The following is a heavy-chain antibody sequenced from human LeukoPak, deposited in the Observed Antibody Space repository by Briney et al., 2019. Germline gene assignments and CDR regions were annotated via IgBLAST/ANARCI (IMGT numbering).Heavy chain of an antibody. CDR1: GYTFTSYY. CDR2: INPSGGST. V-gene: IGHV1-46*01. D-gene: IGHD5-12*01. CDR3: ARVSGFGGYDDAFDI. J-gene: IGHJ3*02. Sequence: ASVKVSCKASGYTFTSYYMHWVRQAPGQGLEWMGIINPSGGSTSYAQKFQGRVTMTRDTSTSTVYMGLSSLRSEDTAVYYCARVSGFGGYDDAFDIWGQGTMVTVSS.